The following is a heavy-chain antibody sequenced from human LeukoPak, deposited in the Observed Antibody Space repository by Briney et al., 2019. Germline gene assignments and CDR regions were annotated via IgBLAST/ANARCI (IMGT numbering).Heavy chain of an antibody. D-gene: IGHD5-24*01. CDR3: ARSVEMATIGFDY. J-gene: IGHJ4*02. V-gene: IGHV3-66*02. CDR1: GFTVSSNY. Sequence: GGSLRLSCAASGFTVSSNYMSWVRQAPGKGLGWVSVIYSGGSTYYADSVKGRFTISRDNSKNTLYLQMNSLRAEDTAVYYCARSVEMATIGFDYWGQGTLVTVSS. CDR2: IYSGGST.